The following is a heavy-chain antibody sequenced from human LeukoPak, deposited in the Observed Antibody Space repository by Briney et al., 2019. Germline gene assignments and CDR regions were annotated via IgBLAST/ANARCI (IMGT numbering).Heavy chain of an antibody. CDR2: IYPGDSDT. V-gene: IGHV5-51*01. J-gene: IGHJ5*02. CDR1: GYSFTSYW. Sequence: GESMKISCTGSGYSFTSYWISWVRHMSGKGLEWRGIIYPGDSDTRSSTSSPSVVTISADKSISTAYLQWSSLKASDTAMYYCARLYCSGGSCPWPFDPWGQGTLVTVSS. CDR3: ARLYCSGGSCPWPFDP. D-gene: IGHD2-15*01.